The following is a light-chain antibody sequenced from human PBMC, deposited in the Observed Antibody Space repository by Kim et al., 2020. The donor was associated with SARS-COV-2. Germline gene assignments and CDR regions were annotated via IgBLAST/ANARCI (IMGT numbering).Light chain of an antibody. CDR1: QSMTTW. Sequence: ASGRDRVTITCRASQSMTTWLAWYQLKPGKVPKLLIYKASNLQSGVPSRFSGSGSETEFTLTISSLQPDDFATYYCQQDHSYPWTFGQGTKVDIK. CDR3: QQDHSYPWT. CDR2: KAS. V-gene: IGKV1-5*03. J-gene: IGKJ1*01.